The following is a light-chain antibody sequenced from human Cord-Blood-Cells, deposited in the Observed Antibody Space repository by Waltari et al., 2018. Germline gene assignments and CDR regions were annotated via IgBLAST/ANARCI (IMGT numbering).Light chain of an antibody. CDR3: QQYNSYST. V-gene: IGKV1-5*01. J-gene: IGKJ1*01. CDR2: DAS. Sequence: TQSPGTLSLSPGERATLPCRASQSISSWLAWDQQKPGKAPKLLIYDASSLESGFPSRFSGSGSGTEFTLTISSLQPDDFATYYCQQYNSYSTFGQGTKVEIK. CDR1: QSISSW.